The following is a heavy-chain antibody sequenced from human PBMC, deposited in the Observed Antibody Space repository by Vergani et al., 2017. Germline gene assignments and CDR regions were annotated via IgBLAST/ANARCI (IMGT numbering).Heavy chain of an antibody. CDR2: IKQDGSEK. CDR3: ARDSSSWTFYYYGMDV. V-gene: IGHV3-7*03. J-gene: IGHJ6*02. D-gene: IGHD6-13*01. CDR1: GFPFSSYW. Sequence: EVQLVESGGGLVQPGGSLRLSCAASGFPFSSYWMSWVRQAPGKGLEWGANIKQDGSEKYYVDSVKGRFTISRDNAKNSLYLQMNSLRAEDTAVYYCARDSSSWTFYYYGMDVWGQGTTVTVSS.